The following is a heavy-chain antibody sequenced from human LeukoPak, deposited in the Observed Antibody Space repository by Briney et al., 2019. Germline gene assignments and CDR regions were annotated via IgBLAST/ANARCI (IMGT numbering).Heavy chain of an antibody. J-gene: IGHJ4*02. D-gene: IGHD6-19*01. CDR3: TTTAVADLGLDY. CDR1: GFTFSNAW. V-gene: IGHV3-15*01. Sequence: GGSLRLSCAASGFTFSNAWMSWVRQAPGKGLEWVGRIKSKTDGGTTDYAAPVKGRFTISRDDSKNTLYLQMNSLKTEDTAVYYCTTTAVADLGLDYWGQGTLVTVSS. CDR2: IKSKTDGGTT.